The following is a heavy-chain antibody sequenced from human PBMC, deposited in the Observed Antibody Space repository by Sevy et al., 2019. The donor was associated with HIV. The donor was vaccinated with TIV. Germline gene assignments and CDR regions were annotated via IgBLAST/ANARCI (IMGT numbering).Heavy chain of an antibody. CDR2: ISWNSGSM. J-gene: IGHJ4*02. Sequence: GGSLRLSCAGSGFTLGNYAMYWVRQSPGKGLEWVSGISWNSGSMGYADAVEGRFTISRDNAKNSLHLEMNSLRPEDTALYYCAKGVSGGNSGAAFDYWGQGTRVTVSS. CDR3: AKGVSGGNSGAAFDY. D-gene: IGHD2-15*01. V-gene: IGHV3-9*01. CDR1: GFTLGNYA.